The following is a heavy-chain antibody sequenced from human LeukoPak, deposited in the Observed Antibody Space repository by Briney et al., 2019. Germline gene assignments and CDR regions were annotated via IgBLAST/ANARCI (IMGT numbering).Heavy chain of an antibody. D-gene: IGHD6-19*01. V-gene: IGHV4-59*08. CDR2: IYYSGST. J-gene: IGHJ4*02. CDR1: GGSMSSYH. CDR3: ARAVSGRFDY. Sequence: SETLSLTCTVSGGSMSSYHWGWIRQPPGKGLEWTGYIYYSGSTNYNPSLNSRVTISVDTSKNQFSLRLSSVTAADTAIYYCARAVSGRFDYWGQGTLVTVSS.